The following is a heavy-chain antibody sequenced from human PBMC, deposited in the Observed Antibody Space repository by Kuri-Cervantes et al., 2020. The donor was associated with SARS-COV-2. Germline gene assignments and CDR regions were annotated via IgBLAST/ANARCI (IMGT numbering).Heavy chain of an antibody. CDR1: GYTFTSYA. CDR3: ARDGYSGSYNYFDY. J-gene: IGHJ4*02. CDR2: SNAGNGNT. D-gene: IGHD1-26*01. Sequence: ASVKVSCKASGYTFTSYAMHWVRQAPGQRLEWMGWSNAGNGNTKYSQEFQGRVTITRDTSASTAYMELSSLRSEDTAVYYCARDGYSGSYNYFDYWGQGTLVTVSS. V-gene: IGHV1-3*02.